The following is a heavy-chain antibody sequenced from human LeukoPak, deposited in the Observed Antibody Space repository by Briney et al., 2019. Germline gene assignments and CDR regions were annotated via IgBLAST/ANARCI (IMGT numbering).Heavy chain of an antibody. CDR1: GYSFTNFY. D-gene: IGHD5-24*01. V-gene: IGHV1-46*01. CDR2: FNPNGDST. Sequence: GASVKVSCTTSGYSFTNFYMHWVRQGPGQGYEWGEIFNPNGDSTANAQRFQAKVPITRNTSTSTVYMELSSLRSEHTAVYYCARDIELARAVFNIWGQGTMVTVSS. CDR3: ARDIELARAVFNI. J-gene: IGHJ3*02.